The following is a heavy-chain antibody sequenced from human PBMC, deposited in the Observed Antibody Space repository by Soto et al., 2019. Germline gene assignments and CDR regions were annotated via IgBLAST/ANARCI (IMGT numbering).Heavy chain of an antibody. CDR1: GGTFSNHA. Sequence: VKVSCKASGGTFSNHAISWVRQAPGQGPEWMGGIIPLSGTTNYVQKFQGRVTITADESMTTAYMELSSLRYEDTAVYYCARGPDRSGFYLFDYWGQGTLVTVSS. D-gene: IGHD3-22*01. CDR3: ARGPDRSGFYLFDY. J-gene: IGHJ4*02. V-gene: IGHV1-69*01. CDR2: IIPLSGTT.